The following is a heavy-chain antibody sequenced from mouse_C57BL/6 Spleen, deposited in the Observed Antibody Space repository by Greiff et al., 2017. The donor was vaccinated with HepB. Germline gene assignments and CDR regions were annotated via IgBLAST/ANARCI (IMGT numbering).Heavy chain of an antibody. D-gene: IGHD1-1*01. Sequence: VHLQQSGAELARPGASVKLSCKASGYTFTSYGISWVKQRTGQGLEWIGEIYPRSGNTYYNEKFKGKATLTADKSSSTAYMELRSLTSEDSAVYFCAIYYYGSTHFDVWGTGTTVTVSS. J-gene: IGHJ1*03. V-gene: IGHV1-81*01. CDR2: IYPRSGNT. CDR3: AIYYYGSTHFDV. CDR1: GYTFTSYG.